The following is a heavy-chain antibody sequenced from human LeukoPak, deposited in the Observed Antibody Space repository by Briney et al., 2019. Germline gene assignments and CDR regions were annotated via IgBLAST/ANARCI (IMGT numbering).Heavy chain of an antibody. D-gene: IGHD3-10*01. J-gene: IGHJ5*02. V-gene: IGHV4-4*07. CDR1: NDSISSYY. CDR3: ARGFTMVRGPYGWFDP. Sequence: PSETLSLTCIVSNDSISSYYWSWIRQPAGKGLEWIGRIYTSGSINYNPSLKSRVTVSVDTSKKQFTLKLTSVTAADTAVYYCARGFTMVRGPYGWFDPWGQGALVTVSS. CDR2: IYTSGSI.